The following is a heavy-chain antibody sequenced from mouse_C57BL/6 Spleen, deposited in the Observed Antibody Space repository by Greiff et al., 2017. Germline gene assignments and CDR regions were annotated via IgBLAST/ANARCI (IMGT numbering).Heavy chain of an antibody. CDR1: GYTFTDYN. CDR2: INPNNGGT. Sequence: EVQLQQSGPELVKPGASVKLSCKASGYTFTDYNMHWVKQSPGKSLEWIGYINPNNGGTSYNQKFTGKATLTVNKSSSTAYMELRSLTSEDSAVKYCASIVGYCNYGWFAYWGQGTLVTVSA. CDR3: ASIVGYCNYGWFAY. V-gene: IGHV1-22*01. D-gene: IGHD2-1*01. J-gene: IGHJ3*01.